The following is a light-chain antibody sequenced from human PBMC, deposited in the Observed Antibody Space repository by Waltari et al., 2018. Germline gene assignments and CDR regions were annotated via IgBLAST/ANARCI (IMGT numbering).Light chain of an antibody. J-gene: IGKJ1*01. Sequence: EIVMTQSPATMSVSPGKRATFSCRASPSVSSNLAWYQKNRGEAPRLLIDGASTRAASIPSRCSGGGSGTEFTLTSSRLQSEDFAVYYCQHYSNWPPWTFGQGVKVELK. CDR3: QHYSNWPPWT. CDR2: GAS. V-gene: IGKV3-15*01. CDR1: PSVSSN.